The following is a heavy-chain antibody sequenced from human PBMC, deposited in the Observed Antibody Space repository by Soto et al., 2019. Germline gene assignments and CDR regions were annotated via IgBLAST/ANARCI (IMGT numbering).Heavy chain of an antibody. CDR1: GYTFTTYY. J-gene: IGHJ3*02. CDR2: IYHNGGRT. V-gene: IGHV1-46*03. D-gene: IGHD3-3*01. CDR3: SILYVGIWSGGDNAGAYDI. Sequence: ASVKVSCKACGYTFTTYYLHWVRQAPGQGIEWMGRIYHNGGRTDYAQTIQARVTMTRDTSTTTVYMELSSLRSDDTAVYFCSILYVGIWSGGDNAGAYDIWSQRSSVTVSS.